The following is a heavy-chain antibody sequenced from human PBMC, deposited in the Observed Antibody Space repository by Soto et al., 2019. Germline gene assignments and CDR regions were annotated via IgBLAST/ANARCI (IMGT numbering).Heavy chain of an antibody. Sequence: QVQLQESGPGLVQPSQPLSLPCRVSGASFTGGGGTIWSWVRQPPVKGLEWVGYIFFTGRTSYNPSVKSLVTMSADTSKSQIFLELTSVTPADTALYFCAGGPGGYIEDFQYWGRGIPVIVST. D-gene: IGHD1-26*01. CDR3: AGGPGGYIEDFQY. CDR1: GASFTGGGGTI. J-gene: IGHJ1*01. V-gene: IGHV4-31*01. CDR2: IFFTGRT.